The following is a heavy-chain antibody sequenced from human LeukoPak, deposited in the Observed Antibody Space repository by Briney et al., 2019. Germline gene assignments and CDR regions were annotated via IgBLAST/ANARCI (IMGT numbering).Heavy chain of an antibody. J-gene: IGHJ4*02. V-gene: IGHV3-23*01. CDR3: AKGSMKSVLRFLEWLRPCFDY. CDR1: GFTFSSYA. CDR2: ISGSGGST. D-gene: IGHD3-3*01. Sequence: GGSLRLSCAASGFTFSSYAMSWVRQAPGKGLEWVSAISGSGGSTYYADSVKGRFTISRDNSKNTLYLQMNSLRAEDTAVYHCAKGSMKSVLRFLEWLRPCFDYWGQGTLVTVSS.